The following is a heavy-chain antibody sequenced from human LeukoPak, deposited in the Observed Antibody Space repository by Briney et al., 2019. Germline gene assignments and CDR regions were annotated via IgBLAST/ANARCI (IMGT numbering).Heavy chain of an antibody. J-gene: IGHJ4*02. Sequence: KSSETLSLTCTVSGVSIDSYYWSWIRQPPGKGLEWIGHIYYSGSTNCNPSLKSRVTISVDTSKNQFSLKLSSVTAADTAVYYCARAPCSGGRCYPPDFWGQGTLVTVSS. D-gene: IGHD2-15*01. V-gene: IGHV4-59*01. CDR1: GVSIDSYY. CDR3: ARAPCSGGRCYPPDF. CDR2: IYYSGST.